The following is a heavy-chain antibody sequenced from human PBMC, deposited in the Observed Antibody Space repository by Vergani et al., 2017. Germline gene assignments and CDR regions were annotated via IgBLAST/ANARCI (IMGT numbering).Heavy chain of an antibody. D-gene: IGHD3-22*01. Sequence: QLQLQESGPGLVKPSETLSLTCTVSGGSISSSSYYWGWIRQPPGKGLEWIGSIYYSGSTYYNPSLKSRVTISGDTSKNQFSLKLSSVTAADTAVYYCARSITMIVVVLDAFDIWGQGTMVTVSS. CDR1: GGSISSSSYY. CDR2: IYYSGST. CDR3: ARSITMIVVVLDAFDI. J-gene: IGHJ3*02. V-gene: IGHV4-39*07.